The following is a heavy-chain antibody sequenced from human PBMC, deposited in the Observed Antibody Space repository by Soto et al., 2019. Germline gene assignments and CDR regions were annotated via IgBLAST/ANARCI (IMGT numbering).Heavy chain of an antibody. V-gene: IGHV4-4*02. CDR2: IYHSGST. CDR3: VRGAYMARGFYFDK. J-gene: IGHJ4*02. D-gene: IGHD3-10*01. CDR1: GDSVTTNNW. Sequence: QVQLQESGPGLVKPAGTLSLKCTVSGDSVTTNNWWGWVRQPPGKGLEWIGEIYHSGSTSYNSSLKSRVSISIDKSTNQFSLKMTSLTAADTALYYCVRGAYMARGFYFDKWVQGTVVTVSS.